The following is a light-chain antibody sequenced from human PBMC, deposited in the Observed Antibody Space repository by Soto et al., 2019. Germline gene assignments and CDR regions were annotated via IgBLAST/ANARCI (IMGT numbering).Light chain of an antibody. J-gene: IGKJ1*01. CDR3: QQRSNWPLT. CDR2: DAS. CDR1: QSVTNY. Sequence: EILLTQSPATLSLSPGERSTLSCRASQSVTNYLAWYQQKPGQAPRLLIYDASNRATGIPARFSGSGSGTDFTLIISSLEPEDFAVYYCQQRSNWPLTLGQGTKVDI. V-gene: IGKV3-11*01.